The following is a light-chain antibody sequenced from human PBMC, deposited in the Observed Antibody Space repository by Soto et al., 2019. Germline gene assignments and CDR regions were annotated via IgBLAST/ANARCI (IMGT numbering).Light chain of an antibody. CDR2: ESH. CDR1: SGFVGSFNL. Sequence: GLAQPGAVFGSPGQSNTITCTGTSGFVGSFNLVSWYQQHPGKAPKVMISESHSRPSAVPDRFSGSTSVNSASLTISGLQDDEEADYYCCSYADTYTSHVFATGTQVAV. CDR3: CSYADTYTSHV. J-gene: IGLJ1*01. V-gene: IGLV2-23*01.